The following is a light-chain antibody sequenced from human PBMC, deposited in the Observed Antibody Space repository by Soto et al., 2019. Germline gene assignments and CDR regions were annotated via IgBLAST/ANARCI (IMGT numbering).Light chain of an antibody. Sequence: VMTQSPATLSVSPGERVTVSCRASQSIDSNFLAWYQQKPGQAPRLLIHATSTRATGVPARFSGSGSGTESTLTISSQQSEDFAVYYCQQYDVWPPWTFGQGTNVEMK. CDR3: QQYDVWPPWT. J-gene: IGKJ1*01. CDR1: QSIDSN. V-gene: IGKV3-15*01. CDR2: ATS.